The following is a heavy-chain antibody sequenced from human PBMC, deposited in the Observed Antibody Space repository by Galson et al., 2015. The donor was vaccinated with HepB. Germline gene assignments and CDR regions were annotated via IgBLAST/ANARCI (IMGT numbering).Heavy chain of an antibody. Sequence: SVKVSCKASGGTFSSSGFSWVRQAPGQGLEWMGGIIPILGIVDYAQKFQGRVTITADKSTTTVYMELSSLRSEDTAVYYCARGGFWSDNTPDYQNYYMDVWGKGTTVTVSS. CDR3: ARGGFWSDNTPDYQNYYMDV. V-gene: IGHV1-69*10. D-gene: IGHD3-3*01. CDR1: GGTFSSSG. J-gene: IGHJ6*03. CDR2: IIPILGIV.